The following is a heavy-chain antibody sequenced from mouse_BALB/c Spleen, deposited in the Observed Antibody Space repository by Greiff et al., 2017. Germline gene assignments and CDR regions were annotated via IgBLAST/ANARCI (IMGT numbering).Heavy chain of an antibody. CDR2: ILPGSGST. V-gene: IGHV1-9*01. Sequence: VKLQQSGAELMKPGASVKISCKATGYTFSSYWIEWVKQRPGHGLEWIGEILPGSGSTNYNEKFKGKATFTADTSSNTAYMQLSSLTSEDSAVYYCARSTMINYYAMDYWGQGTSVTVSS. J-gene: IGHJ4*01. D-gene: IGHD2-4*01. CDR1: GYTFSSYW. CDR3: ARSTMINYYAMDY.